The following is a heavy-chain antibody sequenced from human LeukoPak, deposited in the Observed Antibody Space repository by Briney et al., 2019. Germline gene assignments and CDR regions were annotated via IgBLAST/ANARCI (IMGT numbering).Heavy chain of an antibody. CDR2: ISWNSGSI. V-gene: IGHV3-9*01. CDR1: GFTFDDYA. D-gene: IGHD6-19*01. J-gene: IGHJ6*02. CDR3: ARDTAVAGRKLYGMDV. Sequence: GGSLRLSCAASGFTFDDYAMHWVRQAPGKGLEWVSGISWNSGSIGYADSVKGRFTISRDNAKNSLYLQMNSLRAEDTAVYYCARDTAVAGRKLYGMDVWGQGTTVTVPS.